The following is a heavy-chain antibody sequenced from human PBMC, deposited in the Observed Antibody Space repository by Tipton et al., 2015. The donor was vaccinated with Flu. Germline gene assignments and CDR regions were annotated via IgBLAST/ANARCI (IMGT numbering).Heavy chain of an antibody. CDR1: GFTFGDYA. D-gene: IGHD3-9*01. V-gene: IGHV3-49*04. CDR3: TRVSWDILTGPDAFDI. CDR2: IRSKAYGGTT. Sequence: SLRLSCTASGFTFGDYAMSWVRQAPGKGLEWVGFIRSKAYGGTTEYAASVKGRFTISRDDSKSIAYLQMNSLKTEDTAVYYCTRVSWDILTGPDAFDIRGQGTMVTVSS. J-gene: IGHJ3*02.